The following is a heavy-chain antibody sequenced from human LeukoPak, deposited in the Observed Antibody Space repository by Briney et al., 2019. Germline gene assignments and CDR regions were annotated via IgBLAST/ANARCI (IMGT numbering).Heavy chain of an antibody. CDR1: GFTFSSYG. CDR2: ISYDGSNK. CDR3: AKGKEADY. Sequence: HPGGSLRLSCAASGFTFSSYGMHWVRQAPGKGLEWVAVISYDGSNKYYADSVKGRFTISRDNSKNTLYLQMNSLRAEDTAVYYCAKGKEADYWGQGTLVTVSS. J-gene: IGHJ4*02. V-gene: IGHV3-30*18.